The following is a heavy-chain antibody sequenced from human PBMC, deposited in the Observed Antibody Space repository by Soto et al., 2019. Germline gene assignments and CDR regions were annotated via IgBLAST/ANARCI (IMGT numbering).Heavy chain of an antibody. V-gene: IGHV3-11*01. CDR3: ARAGSGWLVWYFDL. Sequence: QVQLVESGGGLVKPGGSLRLSCAASGFTFSDYYMSWFRQAPGKGLEWVSYISRSGSTIHYADSVKGRFTISRDNAKNSLYLQLNILRAEDTAVYYCARAGSGWLVWYFDLWGRGTLVTVSS. J-gene: IGHJ2*01. CDR1: GFTFSDYY. D-gene: IGHD6-19*01. CDR2: ISRSGSTI.